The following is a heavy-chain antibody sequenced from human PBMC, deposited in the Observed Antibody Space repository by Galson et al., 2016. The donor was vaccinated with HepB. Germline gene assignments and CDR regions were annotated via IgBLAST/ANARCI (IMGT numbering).Heavy chain of an antibody. Sequence: PALVKPTQTLTLTCSFSGFSLSTRAVGVSWIRQPPGKPLEWLALIYWDDDNRYSPSLKSRLTITKDTSKNQVVLTMTDMDPVDTATSYCVHSSGWTSDYWGPGTLVTVSS. V-gene: IGHV2-5*02. CDR2: IYWDDDN. D-gene: IGHD6-19*01. CDR3: VHSSGWTSDY. CDR1: GFSLSTRAVG. J-gene: IGHJ4*02.